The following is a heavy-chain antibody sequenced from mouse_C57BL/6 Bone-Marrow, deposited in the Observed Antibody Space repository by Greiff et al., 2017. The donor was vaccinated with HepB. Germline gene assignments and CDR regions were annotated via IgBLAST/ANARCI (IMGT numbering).Heavy chain of an antibody. Sequence: LQQSGPGILQSSQTLSLTCSFSGFSLSTSGMGVSWIRQPSGKGLEWLAHIYWDDDKRYNPSLKSRLTISKDTSRNQVFLKITSVDTADTATYYCARSIYYYGSSYWYFDVWGTGTTVTVSS. CDR3: ARSIYYYGSSYWYFDV. CDR2: IYWDDDK. CDR1: GFSLSTSGMG. D-gene: IGHD1-1*01. V-gene: IGHV8-12*01. J-gene: IGHJ1*03.